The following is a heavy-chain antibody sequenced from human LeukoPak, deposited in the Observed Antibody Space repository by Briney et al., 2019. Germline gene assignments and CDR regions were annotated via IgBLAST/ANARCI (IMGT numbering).Heavy chain of an antibody. CDR3: ARGWELPHFDY. J-gene: IGHJ4*02. CDR2: IYYSGST. D-gene: IGHD1-26*01. CDR1: GGSISSYY. V-gene: IGHV4-59*01. Sequence: SETLSLTCTVSGGSISSYYWSWIRRPPGKGLEWIGYIYYSGSTNYNPSLKSRVTISVDTSKNQFSLKLSSVTAADTAVYYCARGWELPHFDYWGQGTLVTVSS.